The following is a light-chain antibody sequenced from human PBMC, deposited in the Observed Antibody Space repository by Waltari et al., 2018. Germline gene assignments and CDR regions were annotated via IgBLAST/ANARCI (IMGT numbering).Light chain of an antibody. CDR1: QSVSSY. CDR2: DAS. J-gene: IGKJ4*01. Sequence: EIMWTPSPAPLSSSTGESPARSCRATQSVSSYLACYQQRPGQAPRLLIYDASIRATGIPARFTGSGSETDFTLTISSLEPEDFAVYYCQQRSKWPLTFGGGTKVEIK. CDR3: QQRSKWPLT. V-gene: IGKV3-11*01.